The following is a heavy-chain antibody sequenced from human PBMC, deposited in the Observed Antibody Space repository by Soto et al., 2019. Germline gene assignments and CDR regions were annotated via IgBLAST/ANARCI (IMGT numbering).Heavy chain of an antibody. Sequence: QVQLVESGGGVVQPGTSLRLSCAASGFAFSYHGIHWVRQAPGKGLEWVAVTWSGGRGEYYADSVRGRFTISRDNSKTTVYLQMNGLRVEDTAVYYCAKDDDTSSHYSLLDFRGQGTLVTVSS. D-gene: IGHD3-22*01. CDR2: TWSGGRGE. CDR1: GFAFSYHG. J-gene: IGHJ4*02. CDR3: AKDDDTSSHYSLLDF. V-gene: IGHV3-33*06.